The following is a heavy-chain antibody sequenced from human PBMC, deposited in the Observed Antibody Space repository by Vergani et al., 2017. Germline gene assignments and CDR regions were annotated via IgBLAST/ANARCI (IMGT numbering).Heavy chain of an antibody. D-gene: IGHD2-2*02. CDR3: YTDYHDY. CDR2: IRSKNDGGTA. J-gene: IGHJ4*02. V-gene: IGHV3-15*01. CDR1: GITFKNAW. Sequence: EVQVVESGGGVIKPGGSLRLSCVVSGITFKNAWINWVRQAPGKGLGWIGRIRSKNDGGTADYAAPLKGRFTISRDDSKDSAFLLVNNLKTEDTAVYFCYTDYHDYWGQGTLVTVSS.